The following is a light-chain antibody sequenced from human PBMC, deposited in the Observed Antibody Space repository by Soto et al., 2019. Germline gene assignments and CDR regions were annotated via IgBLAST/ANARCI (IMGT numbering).Light chain of an antibody. V-gene: IGKV1-16*02. CDR1: QDIRNH. CDR2: DTS. J-gene: IGKJ5*01. CDR3: PQYHSYPIT. Sequence: DIQMNQSTSLLSASVGDRVTITFRASQDIRNHLAWFQQRPGKVPKSLIYDTSSLQSGVPSKFSGSGSGTDFTLTISSLQPEDFATYYCPQYHSYPITFGPGTRLEIK.